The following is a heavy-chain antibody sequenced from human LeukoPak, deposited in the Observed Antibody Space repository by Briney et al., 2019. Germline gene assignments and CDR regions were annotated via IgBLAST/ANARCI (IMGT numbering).Heavy chain of an antibody. D-gene: IGHD2-21*02. J-gene: IGHJ4*02. V-gene: IGHV1-18*01. Sequence: ASVKVSCKASGYTFTSYDINWVRQATGQGLEWMGWISAYNGNTNYAQKLQGRVTMTTDTSTSTAYMELRSLRSDDTAVYYCARERGPYCGGDCRDYWGQGTLVTVSS. CDR2: ISAYNGNT. CDR1: GYTFTSYD. CDR3: ARERGPYCGGDCRDY.